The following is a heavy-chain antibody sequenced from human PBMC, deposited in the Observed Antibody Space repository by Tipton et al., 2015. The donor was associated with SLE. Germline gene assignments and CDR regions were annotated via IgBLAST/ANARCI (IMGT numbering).Heavy chain of an antibody. Sequence: TLSLTCTVSGGSISSGGYYWSWIRQHPGKGLEWIGYIYYSGSTYYNPSLKSRVTISVDTSKNQFSLKLSSVTAADTAVYYCARALPTGLVVDYWGQGTLVAVSS. J-gene: IGHJ4*02. V-gene: IGHV4-31*03. CDR1: GGSISSGGYY. CDR3: ARALPTGLVVDY. D-gene: IGHD2-8*02. CDR2: IYYSGST.